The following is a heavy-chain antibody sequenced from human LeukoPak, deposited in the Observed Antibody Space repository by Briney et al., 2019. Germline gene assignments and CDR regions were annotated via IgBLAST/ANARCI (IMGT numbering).Heavy chain of an antibody. CDR1: GLTFSSYW. J-gene: IGHJ4*02. V-gene: IGHV3-7*01. CDR3: ARDRGEYSSSFYDY. Sequence: GGSLRLSCAASGLTFSSYWMSWVRQAPGKGLEWVANIKQDGSEKYYVDSVKGRFTISRDNAKNSLYLQMNSLRAEDTAVYYCARDRGEYSSSFYDYWGQGTLVTVSS. CDR2: IKQDGSEK. D-gene: IGHD6-6*01.